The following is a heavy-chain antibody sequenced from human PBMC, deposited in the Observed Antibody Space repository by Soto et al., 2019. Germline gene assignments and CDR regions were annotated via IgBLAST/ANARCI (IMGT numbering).Heavy chain of an antibody. D-gene: IGHD2-2*01. CDR1: GGSISSYY. V-gene: IGHV4-59*01. CDR2: IYYSGST. Sequence: SETLSLTCTVSGGSISSYYWSWIRQPPGKGLEWIGYIYYSGSTNYNPSLKSRVTISVDTSKNQFSLKLSSVTAADTAVYYCARGDRRGYGYQLVWGQGTLVTVSS. J-gene: IGHJ4*02. CDR3: ARGDRRGYGYQLV.